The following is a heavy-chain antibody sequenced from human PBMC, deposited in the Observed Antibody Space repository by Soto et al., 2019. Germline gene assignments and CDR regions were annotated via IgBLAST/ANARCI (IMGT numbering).Heavy chain of an antibody. Sequence: PGGSLRLSCAASGFTLSGDAMDWVRQAPEKGLEYVSGISSNGVGTYYANSLQGRFTISRDNSKNTVYLQMGSLRPEDMAVYYCARRARPNFYYLDDWGKGTTVTVSS. V-gene: IGHV3-64*01. CDR3: ARRARPNFYYLDD. D-gene: IGHD6-6*01. CDR2: ISSNGVGT. J-gene: IGHJ6*03. CDR1: GFTLSGDA.